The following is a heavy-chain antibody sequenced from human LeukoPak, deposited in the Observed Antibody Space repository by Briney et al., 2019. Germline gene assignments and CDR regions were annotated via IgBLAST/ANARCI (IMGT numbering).Heavy chain of an antibody. CDR2: IYTSGST. J-gene: IGHJ3*02. CDR3: ARDVPYYYDSSGGAFDI. V-gene: IGHV4-61*02. CDR1: GGSISSGSYY. D-gene: IGHD3-22*01. Sequence: SETLSLTCTVSGGSISSGSYYWSWIRQPAGKGLEWIGRIYTSGSTNYNPSLKSRVTMSVDTSKNQFSLKLSSVTAADTAVYYCARDVPYYYDSSGGAFDIWGQGTMVTVSS.